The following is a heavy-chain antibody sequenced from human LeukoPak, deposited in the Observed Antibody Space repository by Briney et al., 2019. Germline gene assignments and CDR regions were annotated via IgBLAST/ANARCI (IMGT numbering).Heavy chain of an antibody. D-gene: IGHD2-15*01. CDR1: GGTFSSYA. J-gene: IGHJ4*02. V-gene: IGHV1-69*05. CDR2: IIPIFGTA. CDR3: ASWERYCSGGSCTDY. Sequence: SVKVSCKASGGTFSSYAISWVRQAPGQGLEWMGGIIPIFGTANYAQKFQGRVTITTDESTSTAYMELSSLRSEDTAVYYCASWERYCSGGSCTDYWGPGTLVTVSS.